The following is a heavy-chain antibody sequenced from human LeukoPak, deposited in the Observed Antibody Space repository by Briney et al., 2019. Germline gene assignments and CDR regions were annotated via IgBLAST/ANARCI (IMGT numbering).Heavy chain of an antibody. CDR3: AREVGGSSGREHDR. D-gene: IGHD6-19*01. V-gene: IGHV4-34*01. J-gene: IGHJ5*02. CDR2: INHSGST. CDR1: GGSFSGYY. Sequence: PSETLSLTCAVYGGSFSGYYWSWIRQPPGKGLEWIGEINHSGSTNYNPSLKSRVTISVDTSKNQFSLKLSSVTAADTAVYYCAREVGGSSGREHDRWGQGTLVTVSS.